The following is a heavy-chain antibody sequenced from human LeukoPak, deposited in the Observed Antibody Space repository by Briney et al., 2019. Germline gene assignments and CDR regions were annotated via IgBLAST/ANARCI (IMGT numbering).Heavy chain of an antibody. CDR2: ISGSGGRT. J-gene: IGHJ5*02. CDR1: GFTFTSYA. V-gene: IGHV3-23*01. Sequence: GGSLRLSCAASGFTFTSYAMSWVRQAPGKGLEWVSGISGSGGRTDYADSVKGRFTISRDSSKNTLYLQMNSLRAEDTAVHYCAKGWFDPWGQGTLVTVSS. CDR3: AKGWFDP.